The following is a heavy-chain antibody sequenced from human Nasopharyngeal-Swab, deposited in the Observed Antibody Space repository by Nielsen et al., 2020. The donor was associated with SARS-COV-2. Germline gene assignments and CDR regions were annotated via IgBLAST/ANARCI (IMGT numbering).Heavy chain of an antibody. CDR1: GITVSDNY. Sequence: GESLKIFCAASGITVSDNYMTWVRQVPGKGLEWVSLIESDGTTYYSDSVRGRFTISRDNAKNIVFLQMNSLGVEDTALYYCARDNRLQLWLRFYGLDVWGQGTTVTVSS. V-gene: IGHV3-66*01. J-gene: IGHJ6*02. D-gene: IGHD5-18*01. CDR2: IESDGTT. CDR3: ARDNRLQLWLRFYGLDV.